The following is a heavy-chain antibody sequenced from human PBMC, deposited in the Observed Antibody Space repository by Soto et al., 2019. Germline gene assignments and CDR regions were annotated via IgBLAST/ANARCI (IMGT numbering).Heavy chain of an antibody. Sequence: QVQLVQSGAEVKKPGASVKVSCKASGYTFTRHYMHWVRQAPGQGLEWMGIINPSSGTISHAQKLQGRVTMTRDTSTSSVYMELSSLKSEDTAVYYCTRGLERYYFDYWGQGTLVTVSS. V-gene: IGHV1-46*03. D-gene: IGHD3-3*01. J-gene: IGHJ4*02. CDR1: GYTFTRHY. CDR2: INPSSGTI. CDR3: TRGLERYYFDY.